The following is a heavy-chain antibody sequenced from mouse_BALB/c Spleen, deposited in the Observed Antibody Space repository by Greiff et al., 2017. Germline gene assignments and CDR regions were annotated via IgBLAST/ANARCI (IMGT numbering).Heavy chain of an antibody. V-gene: IGHV5-6-5*01. CDR1: GFTFSSYA. CDR3: ARDYGYDAMDY. D-gene: IGHD1-2*01. J-gene: IGHJ4*01. Sequence: EVQLVESGGGLVKPGGSLKLSCAASGFTFSSYAMSWVRQTPEKRLEWVASISSGGSTYYPDSVKGRFTISRDNARNILYLQMSSLRSEDTAMYYSARDYGYDAMDYWGQGTSVTVSS. CDR2: ISSGGST.